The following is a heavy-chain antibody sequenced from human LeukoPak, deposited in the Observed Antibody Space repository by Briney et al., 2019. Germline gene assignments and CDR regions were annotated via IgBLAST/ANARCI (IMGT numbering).Heavy chain of an antibody. CDR1: GFTFSSYA. Sequence: GGSLRLSCAASGFTFSSYAMSWVRQAPGKGLEWVSAISGSGGSTYYADSVKGRFTISRDNAKNSLYLQMNSLRAEDTAVYYCARDWFDCSSTSCYVAFDIWGQGTMVTVSS. V-gene: IGHV3-23*01. CDR3: ARDWFDCSSTSCYVAFDI. D-gene: IGHD2-2*01. CDR2: ISGSGGST. J-gene: IGHJ3*02.